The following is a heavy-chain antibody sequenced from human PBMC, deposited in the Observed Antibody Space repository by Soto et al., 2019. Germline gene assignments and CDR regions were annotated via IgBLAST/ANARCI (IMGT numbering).Heavy chain of an antibody. CDR1: GASISSSY. D-gene: IGHD2-15*01. CDR3: ARSVAARQGGNWFDP. J-gene: IGHJ5*02. Sequence: SETLSLTCTVSGASISSSYWSWIRQPPGKGLEWIGYISYSGSTNYNPSLKSRVTISVDTSKNQISLKLSSVTAADTAVYYCARSVAARQGGNWFDPWGQGTLVTVSS. CDR2: ISYSGST. V-gene: IGHV4-59*01.